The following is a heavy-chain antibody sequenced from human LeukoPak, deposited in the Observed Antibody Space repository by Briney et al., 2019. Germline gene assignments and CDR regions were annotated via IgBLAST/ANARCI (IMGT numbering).Heavy chain of an antibody. V-gene: IGHV5-51*01. CDR2: IYPGDSDT. CDR3: AREDSSGYYGSLFDY. Sequence: GESLKISCKGSGYSFTSYWIGWVRQMPGEGLEWMGIIYPGDSDTRYSPSFQGQVTISADKSISTAYLQWSSLKASDTAMYYCAREDSSGYYGSLFDYWGQGTLVTVSS. J-gene: IGHJ4*02. CDR1: GYSFTSYW. D-gene: IGHD3-22*01.